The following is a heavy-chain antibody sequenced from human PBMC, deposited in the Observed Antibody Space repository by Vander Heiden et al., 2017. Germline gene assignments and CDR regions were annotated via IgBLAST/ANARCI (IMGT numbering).Heavy chain of an antibody. Sequence: QLQLQESRPGLAKPPETLSPTCNVPGDSISTISYYYWGWIRQPPGKGLEWIESIHHSGTTYYNPSLKSRVSISVDTSKNHFSLNLASVTAADTAVYFCARGQMAVAAYDYWGLGTLVTVSS. V-gene: IGHV4-39*01. CDR1: GDSISTISYYY. J-gene: IGHJ4*02. CDR2: IHHSGTT. D-gene: IGHD2-15*01. CDR3: ARGQMAVAAYDY.